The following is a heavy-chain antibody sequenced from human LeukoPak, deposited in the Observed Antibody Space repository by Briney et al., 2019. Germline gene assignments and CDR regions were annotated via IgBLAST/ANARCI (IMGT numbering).Heavy chain of an antibody. CDR1: GGSFSGYY. V-gene: IGHV4-34*01. Sequence: PSETLSLTCAVYGGSFSGYYWSWIRQPPGKGLEWIGEINHSGSTNYNPSLKSRVTISVDTSKNQLSLKLSSVTAADTAVYYCARLDYYDSSGYLFDYWGQGTLVTVSS. CDR2: INHSGST. J-gene: IGHJ4*02. CDR3: ARLDYYDSSGYLFDY. D-gene: IGHD3-22*01.